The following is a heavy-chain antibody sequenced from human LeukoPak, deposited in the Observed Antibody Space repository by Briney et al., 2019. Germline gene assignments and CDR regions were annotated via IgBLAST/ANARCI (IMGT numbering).Heavy chain of an antibody. CDR1: GFTLRSYG. Sequence: GGSLRLSCAASGFTLRSYGMSWVRRAPGKGLEWVSFISASDASTYYADSAKGRFITSRDTSDNTLYLEMNSLRDDDTAAYYCAKGRGSNSIYESWGQGTLVTVSS. D-gene: IGHD2-2*01. CDR2: ISASDAST. V-gene: IGHV3-23*01. CDR3: AKGRGSNSIYES. J-gene: IGHJ4*02.